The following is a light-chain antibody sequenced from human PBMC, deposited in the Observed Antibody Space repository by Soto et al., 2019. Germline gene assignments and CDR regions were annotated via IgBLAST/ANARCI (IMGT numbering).Light chain of an antibody. CDR1: QSIGGF. J-gene: IGKJ1*01. Sequence: EIVLTQSPATLSLSPWERATLSCGASQSIGGFLAWYQQRPGQAPRLLIYEASNRPTGIPARFSGSGSGTDFTLTTSSLEPEDFAVYYCQQRSNWPPTWTFGQGTKVDIK. CDR3: QQRSNWPPTWT. V-gene: IGKV3-11*01. CDR2: EAS.